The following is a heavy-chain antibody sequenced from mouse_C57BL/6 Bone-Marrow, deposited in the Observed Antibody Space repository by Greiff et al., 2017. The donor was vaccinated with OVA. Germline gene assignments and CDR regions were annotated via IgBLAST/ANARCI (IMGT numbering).Heavy chain of an antibody. Sequence: VQLQQSGPELVKPGASVKISCKASGYAFSSSWMNWVKQRPGKGLEWIGRIYPGDGDTNYNGKFKGKATLTADKSSSTAYMQLSSLTSEDSAVYFCARCYGSSYGYFDYWGQGTTLTVSS. CDR3: ARCYGSSYGYFDY. J-gene: IGHJ2*01. CDR1: GYAFSSSW. D-gene: IGHD1-1*01. CDR2: IYPGDGDT. V-gene: IGHV1-82*01.